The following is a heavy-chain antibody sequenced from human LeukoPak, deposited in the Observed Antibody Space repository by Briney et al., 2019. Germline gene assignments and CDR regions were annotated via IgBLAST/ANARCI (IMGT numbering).Heavy chain of an antibody. CDR3: ARGRAGRIADAFDI. J-gene: IGHJ3*02. CDR2: MNPNSGNT. CDR1: GFTFTSHD. D-gene: IGHD6-13*01. V-gene: IGHV1-8*01. Sequence: ASVKVSCKASGFTFTSHDYNWVRQATGQGLEWMGWMNPNSGNTGYAQKFQGRVTMTRDTSITTVYMELSSLTSEDTAVYYCARGRAGRIADAFDIWGQGTMVTVSS.